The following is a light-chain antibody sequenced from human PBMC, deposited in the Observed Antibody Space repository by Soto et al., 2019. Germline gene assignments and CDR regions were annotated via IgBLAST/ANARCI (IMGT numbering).Light chain of an antibody. CDR2: DAS. CDR3: QRYNSYPAT. CDR1: QNINRW. V-gene: IGKV1-5*02. Sequence: DIQLTQSPSTLSASVGDRVTIICRASQNINRWLAWYQQEPGKGPNLLIYDASSLENGVPSTFSGSGSGTEFTLTISSLQPDDFATYYCQRYNSYPATFGQGTRVDI. J-gene: IGKJ1*01.